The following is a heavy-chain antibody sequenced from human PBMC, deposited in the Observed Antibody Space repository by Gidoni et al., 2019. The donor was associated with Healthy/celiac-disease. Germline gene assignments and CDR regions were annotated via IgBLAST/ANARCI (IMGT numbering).Heavy chain of an antibody. CDR2: IYYSGST. D-gene: IGHD3-10*01. CDR1: GGSISSYY. J-gene: IGHJ4*02. CDR3: ASIPQYYYGSGSSIFDY. Sequence: QVQLQESGPGLVTPSETLSLTCTVSGGSISSYYWSWIRQPPGKGLEWIGYIYYSGSTNYNPSLKSRVTISVDTSKNQFSLKLSSVTAADTAVYYCASIPQYYYGSGSSIFDYWGQGTLVTVSS. V-gene: IGHV4-59*01.